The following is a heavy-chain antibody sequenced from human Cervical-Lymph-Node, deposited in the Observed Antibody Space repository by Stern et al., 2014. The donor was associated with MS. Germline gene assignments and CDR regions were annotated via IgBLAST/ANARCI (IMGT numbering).Heavy chain of an antibody. D-gene: IGHD2-8*01. CDR1: GYTFTKYT. V-gene: IGHV7-4-1*02. J-gene: IGHJ3*02. CDR2: INTNTGNS. CDR3: AREQWADGFDI. Sequence: VQLLESGSELKKPGASVNVSCKASGYTFTKYTINWVRQAPGQGLEWMGWINTNTGNSRYAQGFTGRFVFSLDTSVSTAYLHISSLETEDTAVYYCAREQWADGFDIWGQGTKVTISS.